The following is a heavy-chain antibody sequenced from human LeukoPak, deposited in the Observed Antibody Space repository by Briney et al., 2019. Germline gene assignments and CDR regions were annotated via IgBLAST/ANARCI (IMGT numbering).Heavy chain of an antibody. CDR2: IYYSGST. D-gene: IGHD5-18*01. CDR1: GGSLSSYY. CDR3: ARVSGPFSYGNWFDA. Sequence: PSETLSLTCTVSGGSLSSYYWSWIRQPPGKGLEWIGYIYYSGSTNYNPSLKSRVTISVDTSKNQFSLKLSSVTAADTAVYYCARVSGPFSYGNWFDAWGQGTLVTVSS. J-gene: IGHJ5*02. V-gene: IGHV4-59*01.